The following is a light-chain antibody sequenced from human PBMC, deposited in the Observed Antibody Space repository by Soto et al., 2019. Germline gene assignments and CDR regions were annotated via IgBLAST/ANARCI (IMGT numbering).Light chain of an antibody. CDR2: VNTDGSH. Sequence: QLVLTQSASASASLGASVKLTCTLSSGRSSYAIAWHQQQAEKGPRYLMKVNTDGSHSKGDGIPDRFSGSSSGAERYLTISSLQSEDEADYYCQTWGTGWVFGGGTKLTVL. V-gene: IGLV4-69*01. CDR3: QTWGTGWV. J-gene: IGLJ3*02. CDR1: SGRSSYA.